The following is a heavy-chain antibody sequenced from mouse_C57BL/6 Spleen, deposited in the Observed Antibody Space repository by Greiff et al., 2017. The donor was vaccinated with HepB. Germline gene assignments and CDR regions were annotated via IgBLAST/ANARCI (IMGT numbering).Heavy chain of an antibody. D-gene: IGHD2-3*01. Sequence: VQLQQSGPELVKPGASVKIPCKASGYTFTDYNMDWVKQSHGKSLEWIGDINPNNGGTIYNQKFKGKATLTVDKSSSTAYMELRSLTSEDTAVYYCARRAYDGYSRFAYWGQGTLVTVSA. CDR3: ARRAYDGYSRFAY. J-gene: IGHJ3*01. CDR1: GYTFTDYN. V-gene: IGHV1-18*01. CDR2: INPNNGGT.